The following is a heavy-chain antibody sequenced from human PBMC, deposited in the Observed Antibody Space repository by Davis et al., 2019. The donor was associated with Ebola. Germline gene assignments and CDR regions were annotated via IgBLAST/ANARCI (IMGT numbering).Heavy chain of an antibody. D-gene: IGHD3-16*01. Sequence: GESLKISCAASGFTFSTYSMSWVRQAPGKGLEWVSSISSDSDYIYYADSAKGRFTISRDNAKNSLYLQMNSLEAEDTAVYYCARDRPLDFFFGDYYGMDVWGQGTTVTVSS. CDR1: GFTFSTYS. J-gene: IGHJ6*02. V-gene: IGHV3-21*01. CDR2: ISSDSDYI. CDR3: ARDRPLDFFFGDYYGMDV.